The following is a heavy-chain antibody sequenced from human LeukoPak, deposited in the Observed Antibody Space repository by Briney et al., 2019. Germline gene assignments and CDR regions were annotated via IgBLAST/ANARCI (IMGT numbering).Heavy chain of an antibody. CDR2: INHSGST. V-gene: IGHV4-34*01. Sequence: SETLSLTCAVYGGSFSGYYWSWIRQPPGKGLEWIGEINHSGSTNYNPSLMSRVTISAETSKNQYSLRLSSVTAADTAVYYCARGPDSGSYYACFDPWGQGTLVTVSS. CDR1: GGSFSGYY. J-gene: IGHJ5*02. CDR3: ARGPDSGSYYACFDP. D-gene: IGHD1-26*01.